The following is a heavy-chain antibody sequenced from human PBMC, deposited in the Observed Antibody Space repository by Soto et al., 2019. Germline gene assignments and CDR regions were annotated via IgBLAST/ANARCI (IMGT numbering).Heavy chain of an antibody. Sequence: SETLSLTCAVYGGSFSGYYWSWIRQPPGKGLEWIGEINHSGSTNYNPSLKSRVTISVDTSKNQFSLKLSSVTAADTAVYYCAQWTMVRGGSDYWGQGTLVTVSS. CDR3: AQWTMVRGGSDY. D-gene: IGHD3-10*01. CDR1: GGSFSGYY. V-gene: IGHV4-34*01. J-gene: IGHJ4*02. CDR2: INHSGST.